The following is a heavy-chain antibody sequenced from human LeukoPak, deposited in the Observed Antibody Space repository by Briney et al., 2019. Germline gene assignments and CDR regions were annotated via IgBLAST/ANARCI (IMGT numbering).Heavy chain of an antibody. CDR1: AFSFSGNS. CDR2: ISRTSTYI. CDR3: ARDFVNSGYYFDY. Sequence: GGSLRLSCVGSAFSFSGNSMNWVRQAPGKGLEWVSGISRTSTYIYYADSVQGRFTISRDNAKNSLYLQMDSLRAEDTAVYYCARDFVNSGYYFDYWGQGTQVTVSS. D-gene: IGHD3-22*01. V-gene: IGHV3-21*01. J-gene: IGHJ4*02.